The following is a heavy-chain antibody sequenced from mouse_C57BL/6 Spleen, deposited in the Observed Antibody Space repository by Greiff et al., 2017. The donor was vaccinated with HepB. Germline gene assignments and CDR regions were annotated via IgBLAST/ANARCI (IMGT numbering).Heavy chain of an antibody. CDR2: ISSGSSTI. CDR3: ARYYDYDGGNYYAMDY. Sequence: VKLVESGGGLVKPGGSLKLSCAASGFTFSDYGMHWVRQAPEKGLEWVAYISSGSSTIYYADTVKGRFTISRDNAKNTLFLQMTSLRSEGTAMYYCARYYDYDGGNYYAMDYWGQGTSVTVSS. CDR1: GFTFSDYG. V-gene: IGHV5-17*01. D-gene: IGHD2-4*01. J-gene: IGHJ4*01.